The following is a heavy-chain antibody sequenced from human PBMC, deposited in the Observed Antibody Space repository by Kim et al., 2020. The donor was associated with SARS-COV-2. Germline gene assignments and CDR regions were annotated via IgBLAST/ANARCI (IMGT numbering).Heavy chain of an antibody. Sequence: GGSLRLSCAASGFTFSSYWMSWVRQAPGKGLEWLANIKQDGSEKYYVDSVKVRFTISRDNAKHSLYLQMNSLRAEDTAVYYCARGGYSSSWYYYYGMDVLGQGTTVTVSS. V-gene: IGHV3-7*03. CDR2: IKQDGSEK. CDR1: GFTFSSYW. D-gene: IGHD6-13*01. J-gene: IGHJ6*02. CDR3: ARGGYSSSWYYYYGMDV.